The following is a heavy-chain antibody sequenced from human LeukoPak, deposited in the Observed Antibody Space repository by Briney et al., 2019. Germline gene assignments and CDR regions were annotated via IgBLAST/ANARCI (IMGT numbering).Heavy chain of an antibody. V-gene: IGHV1-18*01. D-gene: IGHD4-23*01. CDR2: ISAYSGST. CDR1: GYTFTTYG. Sequence: GASVKVSCKASGYTFTTYGISWVRQAPGQGLEWMGWISAYSGSTNYAQNLQGRVTTTTDTSTSTAYMELRSLRSDDTAVYYCARHYGGTFFDYWGQGTLVTVSS. CDR3: ARHYGGTFFDY. J-gene: IGHJ4*02.